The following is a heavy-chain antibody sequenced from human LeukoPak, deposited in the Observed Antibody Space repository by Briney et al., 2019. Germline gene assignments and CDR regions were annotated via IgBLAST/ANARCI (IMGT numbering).Heavy chain of an antibody. Sequence: GGSLRLSCAASGFTFDDYAMHWVRQAPVKDLEWVSGISWNSGSIGYADSVKGRFTISRDNAKNSLYLQMNSLRAEDTALYYCAKATPYYYDRSGYYPLDYWGQGTLVTVSS. CDR1: GFTFDDYA. CDR2: ISWNSGSI. D-gene: IGHD3-22*01. CDR3: AKATPYYYDRSGYYPLDY. J-gene: IGHJ4*02. V-gene: IGHV3-9*01.